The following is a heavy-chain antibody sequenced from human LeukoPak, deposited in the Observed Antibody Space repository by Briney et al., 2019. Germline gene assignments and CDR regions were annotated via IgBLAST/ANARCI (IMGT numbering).Heavy chain of an antibody. CDR3: AKDLQYPVDC. J-gene: IGHJ4*02. CDR1: GSTFSDYG. CDR2: ISPDGGGT. V-gene: IGHV3-23*01. D-gene: IGHD4-11*01. Sequence: GGSLRLSCAASGSTFSDYGMAWVRQAPGKGLEWVSTISPDGGGTHYADSVTGRFAVSRDNSKNTVHLQMNDLRAEDTALYYCAKDLQYPVDCWGQGTLVTVSS.